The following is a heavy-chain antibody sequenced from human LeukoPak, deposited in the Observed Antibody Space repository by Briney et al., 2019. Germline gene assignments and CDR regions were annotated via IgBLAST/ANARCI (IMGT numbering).Heavy chain of an antibody. J-gene: IGHJ5*02. D-gene: IGHD4-11*01. CDR2: ISAYNGNT. V-gene: IGHV1-18*01. Sequence: GGSLRLSCAASGFTFSSYGMHWVRQAPGQGLEWMGWISAYNGNTNYAQKLQGRVTMTTDTSTSTAYMELRSLRSDDTAVYYCARGDYSNMNWFDPWGQGTLVTVSS. CDR3: ARGDYSNMNWFDP. CDR1: GFTFSSYG.